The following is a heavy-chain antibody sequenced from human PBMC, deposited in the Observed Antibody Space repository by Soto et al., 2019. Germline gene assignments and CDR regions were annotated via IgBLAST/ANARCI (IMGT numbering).Heavy chain of an antibody. Sequence: GGSLRLSCAASGFTFSTYAMHWVRQAPGKGLEWVAVISYDGSNKHYADSVKGRFTISRDNSKNTLYLQMNSLRSEDTAVYYCARGPVTVGGIGARVDYWGQGTLVTVSS. J-gene: IGHJ4*02. CDR2: ISYDGSNK. CDR1: GFTFSTYA. V-gene: IGHV3-30*04. D-gene: IGHD6-6*01. CDR3: ARGPVTVGGIGARVDY.